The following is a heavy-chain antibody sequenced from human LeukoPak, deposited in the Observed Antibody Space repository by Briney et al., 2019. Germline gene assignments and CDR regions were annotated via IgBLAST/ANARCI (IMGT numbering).Heavy chain of an antibody. V-gene: IGHV3-30-3*01. CDR1: GFTFDNYA. CDR3: ARWRGEYYYDSRGYRGAIDY. J-gene: IGHJ4*02. Sequence: GGSLRLSCTASGFTFDNYALHWVRQTPAKGLEWVAVISNDGNKKFYTDSVKGRLIISRDNSKNTLSLQMSSLRLEDAAVYYCARWRGEYYYDSRGYRGAIDYWGQGTLVTVSS. CDR2: ISNDGNKK. D-gene: IGHD3-22*01.